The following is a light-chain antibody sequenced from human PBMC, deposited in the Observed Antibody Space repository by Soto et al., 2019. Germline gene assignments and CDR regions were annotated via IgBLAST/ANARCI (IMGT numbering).Light chain of an antibody. Sequence: DIQLTQSPSILSASVGDRVTITCRASQSISTSLAWYQVKPGKAPKLLIYAASTVESGVPSRFSATVSGTEFTLTITSLQPEDFATYYCQQFYDSPITFGEGTRLDIK. CDR3: QQFYDSPIT. CDR2: AAS. CDR1: QSISTS. J-gene: IGKJ5*01. V-gene: IGKV1-9*01.